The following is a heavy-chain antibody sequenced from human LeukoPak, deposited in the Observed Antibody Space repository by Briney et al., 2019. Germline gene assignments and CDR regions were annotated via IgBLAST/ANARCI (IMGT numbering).Heavy chain of an antibody. J-gene: IGHJ4*02. CDR3: ATQRRMVVPAAIIY. V-gene: IGHV1-24*01. Sequence: ASVKVSRKVSGYTLTELSMHWVRQAPGKGLEWMGGFDPEDGETIYAQKFQGRVTMTEDTSTDTAYMELSSLRSEDTAVYYCATQRRMVVPAAIIYWGQGTLVTVSS. CDR2: FDPEDGET. D-gene: IGHD2-2*01. CDR1: GYTLTELS.